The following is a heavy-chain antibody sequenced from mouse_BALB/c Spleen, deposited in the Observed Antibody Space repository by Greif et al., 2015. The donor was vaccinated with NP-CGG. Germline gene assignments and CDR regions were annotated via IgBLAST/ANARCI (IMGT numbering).Heavy chain of an antibody. CDR2: IWSGGST. D-gene: IGHD1-1*01. CDR1: GFSLTSYG. J-gene: IGHJ3*01. V-gene: IGHV2-2*02. Sequence: QVQLKESGPGLVQPSQSLSITCTVSGFSLTSYGVHWVRQSPGKGLEWLGVIWSGGSTDYNAAFISRLSISKDNSKSQVFFKMNSLQANDTAIYYCASLITTVVGGAYWGQGTLVTVSA. CDR3: ASLITTVVGGAY.